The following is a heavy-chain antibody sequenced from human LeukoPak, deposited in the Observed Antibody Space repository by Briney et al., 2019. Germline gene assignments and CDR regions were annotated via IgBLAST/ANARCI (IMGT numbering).Heavy chain of an antibody. D-gene: IGHD3-22*01. J-gene: IGHJ3*02. V-gene: IGHV3-30-3*01. CDR2: ISHDGSNK. Sequence: GGSLRLSCAASGFTFSRYAMHWVRQAPGKGLEWVAFISHDGSNKYYADSVKGRFTISRDNSKNTVYLQMNSLKTEDTAVYYCTTDPNYYDSSGSQANAFDIWGQGTMVTVSS. CDR1: GFTFSRYA. CDR3: TTDPNYYDSSGSQANAFDI.